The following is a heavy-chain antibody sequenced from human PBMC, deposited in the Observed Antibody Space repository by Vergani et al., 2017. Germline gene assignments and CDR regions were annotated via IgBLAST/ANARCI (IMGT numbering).Heavy chain of an antibody. D-gene: IGHD6-13*01. CDR1: GGSISSYY. Sequence: QVQLQESGPGLVKPSETLSLTCTVPGGSISSYYWSWIRQPPGKGLEWIGYIYYSGSTNYNPSLKSRVTISVDTSKNQFSLKLSSVTAADTAVYYCARSVAAAGYYYYYYMDVWGKGTTVTVAS. J-gene: IGHJ6*03. CDR2: IYYSGST. CDR3: ARSVAAAGYYYYYYMDV. V-gene: IGHV4-59*01.